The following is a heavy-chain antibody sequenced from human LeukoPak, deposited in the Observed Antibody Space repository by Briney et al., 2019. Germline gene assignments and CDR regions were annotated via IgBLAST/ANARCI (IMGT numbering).Heavy chain of an antibody. J-gene: IGHJ4*02. CDR2: IYSGGST. D-gene: IGHD3-3*01. CDR1: GITVSTNY. Sequence: HPGGSLRLSCAASGITVSTNYMSWVRQAPGKGLEWVSVIYSGGSTYYADSVKGRFTISRDNSKNTLYLQMNSLRAEDTAVYYCAGYYDFWSGLGYWGQGTLVTVSS. CDR3: AGYYDFWSGLGY. V-gene: IGHV3-53*01.